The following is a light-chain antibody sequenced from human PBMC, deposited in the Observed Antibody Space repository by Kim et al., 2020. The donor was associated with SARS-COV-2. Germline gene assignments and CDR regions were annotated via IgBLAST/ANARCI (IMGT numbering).Light chain of an antibody. V-gene: IGKV3-11*01. CDR2: DAS. CDR3: QQRSNWPPGT. CDR1: QSVSSY. J-gene: IGKJ4*01. Sequence: SPGERATLPCRARQSVSSYLAWYQQKPGQAPRLLIYDASNRATGIPARFSGSGSGTDFTLTISSLEPEDFAVYYCQQRSNWPPGTFGGGTKVDIK.